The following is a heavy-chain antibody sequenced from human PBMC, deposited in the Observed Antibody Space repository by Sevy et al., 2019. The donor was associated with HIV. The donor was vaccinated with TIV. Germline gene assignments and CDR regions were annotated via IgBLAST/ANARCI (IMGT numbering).Heavy chain of an antibody. CDR3: AGFGSSSPPFYYYYGMDV. V-gene: IGHV1-2*06. D-gene: IGHD6-6*01. J-gene: IGHJ6*02. CDR2: INPNSGGT. Sequence: ASVKVSCKASGYTFTGYYMHWVRQAPGQGLEWMGRINPNSGGTNYAQKFQGRVTMTRDTSISTAYMELSRLRSDDTAVYYCAGFGSSSPPFYYYYGMDVWGQGTTVTVSS. CDR1: GYTFTGYY.